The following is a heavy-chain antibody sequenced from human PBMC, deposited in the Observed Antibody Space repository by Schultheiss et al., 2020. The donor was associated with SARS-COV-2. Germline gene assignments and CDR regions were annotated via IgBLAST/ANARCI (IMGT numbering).Heavy chain of an antibody. D-gene: IGHD7-27*01. CDR2: GHHSGST. Sequence: SETLSLTCTVSGGSISSYYWSWIRQPPGKGLEWIGYGHHSGSTNYNPSLQSRVTISVDTSKNQFSLRLNSVTAADTAVYYCARHGDLPGSLFDYWGQGTLVTVSS. V-gene: IGHV4-59*08. J-gene: IGHJ4*02. CDR1: GGSISSYY. CDR3: ARHGDLPGSLFDY.